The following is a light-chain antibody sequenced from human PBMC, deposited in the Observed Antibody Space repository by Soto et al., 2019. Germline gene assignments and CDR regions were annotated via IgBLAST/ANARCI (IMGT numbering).Light chain of an antibody. J-gene: IGKJ5*01. CDR2: GAS. V-gene: IGKV3-20*01. CDR3: QHFGDSPIT. Sequence: EIVLTQSPGTLSLSPWERATLSCRASQSVSSTYLAWCQQKPGQAPRLLIYGASTRATGIPDRFSGTGSGTDFTLTINRLEPEDFAVYYCQHFGDSPITFGQGTRLEIK. CDR1: QSVSSTY.